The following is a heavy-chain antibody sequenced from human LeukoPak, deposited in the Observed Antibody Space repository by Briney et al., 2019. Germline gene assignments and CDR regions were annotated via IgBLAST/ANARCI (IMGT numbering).Heavy chain of an antibody. J-gene: IGHJ4*02. Sequence: GGSLRLSCAASRFTFSSYWMSWVRRAPGKGLEWVANIKQDGSEKYYVDSVRGRFTISRDNAKNSLYLQMNSLRAEDTAVYYCARARDGYYGSGKNYYFDYWGQGTLVTVSS. CDR1: RFTFSSYW. D-gene: IGHD3-10*01. CDR3: ARARDGYYGSGKNYYFDY. CDR2: IKQDGSEK. V-gene: IGHV3-7*03.